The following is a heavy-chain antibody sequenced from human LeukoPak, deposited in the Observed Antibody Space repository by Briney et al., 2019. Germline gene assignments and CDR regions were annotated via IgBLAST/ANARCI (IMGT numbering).Heavy chain of an antibody. CDR1: GFTVSSNY. CDR2: IYSAGST. V-gene: IGHV3-53*01. Sequence: GGSLRLSCASSGFTVSSNYMSWVRQAPGKELEWVSVIYSAGSTYYADSVNGRLTTSRDNSKNTLYLQMNSLRAEDTAVYYCAGGYSSGWFPQWDQETLVTVSS. D-gene: IGHD6-19*01. J-gene: IGHJ4*02. CDR3: AGGYSSGWFPQ.